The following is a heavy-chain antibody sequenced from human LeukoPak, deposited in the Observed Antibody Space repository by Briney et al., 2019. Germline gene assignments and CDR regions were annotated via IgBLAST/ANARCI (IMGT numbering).Heavy chain of an antibody. D-gene: IGHD3-10*01. V-gene: IGHV4-59*01. J-gene: IGHJ6*02. Sequence: SSETLSLTCTVSGGSISSYYWSWIRQPPGKGLEWIGYIYYSGSTNYNPSLKSRVTISVDTSKNQFSLKLSSVTAADTAVYYCARGSLLWFGNYYYGMDVWGQGTTVTVSS. CDR1: GGSISSYY. CDR3: ARGSLLWFGNYYYGMDV. CDR2: IYYSGST.